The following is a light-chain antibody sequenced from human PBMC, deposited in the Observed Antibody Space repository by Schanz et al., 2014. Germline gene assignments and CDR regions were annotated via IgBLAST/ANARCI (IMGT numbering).Light chain of an antibody. Sequence: EIVMTQSPATLSVSPGERATLSCRASQSVSSNLAWFQQKPGQAPRLLIYGASTRATGFPARFSGSGSGTEFTLTISSLQSEDIATYYCQHYDNFRWTFGQGTKVEIK. V-gene: IGKV3-15*01. CDR2: GAS. CDR3: QHYDNFRWT. J-gene: IGKJ1*01. CDR1: QSVSSN.